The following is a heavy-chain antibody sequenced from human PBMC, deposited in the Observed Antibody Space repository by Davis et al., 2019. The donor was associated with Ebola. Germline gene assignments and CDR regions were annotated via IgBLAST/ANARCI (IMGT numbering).Heavy chain of an antibody. V-gene: IGHV3-21*01. Sequence: PGSPLKISCAASGFTFSSYSMNWVRQAPGKGLEWASSISSSSSYIYYADSVKGRFTISRDNAKNSLYLQMNSLRAEDTAVYYCARDLGFNWFDPWGQGTLVTVSS. CDR1: GFTFSSYS. CDR3: ARDLGFNWFDP. J-gene: IGHJ5*02. CDR2: ISSSSSYI.